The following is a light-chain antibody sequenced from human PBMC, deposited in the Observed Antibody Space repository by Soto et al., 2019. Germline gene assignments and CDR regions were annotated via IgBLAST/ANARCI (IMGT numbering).Light chain of an antibody. J-gene: IGLJ1*01. CDR1: SSDIGGYNY. CDR3: SSYTSTSTLYV. CDR2: DVS. V-gene: IGLV2-14*03. Sequence: QSALTQPASVSGSPGQSITISCTGTSSDIGGYNYVSWYQQLPGKVPKLIIYDVSNRPSGVSDRFSGSQSGNAASLTISELQAEDEADYYCSSYTSTSTLYVFGTGTKLTVL.